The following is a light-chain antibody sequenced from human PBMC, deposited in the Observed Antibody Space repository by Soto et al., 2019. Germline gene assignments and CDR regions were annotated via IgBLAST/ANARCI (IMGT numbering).Light chain of an antibody. CDR1: SSDVGAYNY. CDR2: DVI. CDR3: CSYAGRYTPYV. Sequence: QSALTQPRSVSGSPGQSVTISCSGTSSDVGAYNYVSWFQHHPGRAPKLIIYDVIKRPSGVPDRFSGSKSGNTASLTISGLQAEDEAEYYCCSYAGRYTPYVFATGTKLTVL. V-gene: IGLV2-11*01. J-gene: IGLJ1*01.